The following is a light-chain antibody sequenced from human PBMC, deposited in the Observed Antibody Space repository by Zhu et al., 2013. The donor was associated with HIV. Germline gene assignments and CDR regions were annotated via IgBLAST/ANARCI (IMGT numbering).Light chain of an antibody. J-gene: IGKJ1*01. CDR2: GAS. CDR3: QQYGTSPPWT. Sequence: DIVLTQSPGTLSLSPGERATLSCGASQSVGSTFLAWYQQKPGQAPRLLIYGASTRATGIPDRFSGSGSGTDFTLTISRVEPEDFAVYYCQQYGTSPPWTFGQGTKVEI. V-gene: IGKV3-20*01. CDR1: QSVGSTF.